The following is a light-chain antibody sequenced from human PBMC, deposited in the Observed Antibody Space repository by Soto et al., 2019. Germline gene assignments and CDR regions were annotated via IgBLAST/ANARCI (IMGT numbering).Light chain of an antibody. CDR1: SSDVGGYNY. V-gene: IGLV2-14*01. CDR2: DVN. J-gene: IGLJ1*01. Sequence: QSALTQPATVSGSPGQSIAISCTGTSSDVGGYNYVSWYQQHPGKAPKLMVYDVNDRPSGVSDRFSGSKSGNTASLTISGLQVEDEADYYCSSYTSSSTYVFGTGTKLTVL. CDR3: SSYTSSSTYV.